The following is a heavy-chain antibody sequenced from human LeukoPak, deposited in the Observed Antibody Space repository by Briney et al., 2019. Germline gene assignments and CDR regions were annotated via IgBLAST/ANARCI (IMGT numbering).Heavy chain of an antibody. CDR1: GGSFTTHY. J-gene: IGHJ6*03. Sequence: SKTLSLTCTVSGGSFTTHYWSWIRQPPGKGLEWIGEINHSGSTNYNPSLKSRVTISVDTSKSQFSLKLSSVTAADTAVYYCARRAGSWYFYYYYMDVWGKGTTVTVSS. V-gene: IGHV4-34*01. CDR3: ARRAGSWYFYYYYMDV. D-gene: IGHD6-13*01. CDR2: INHSGST.